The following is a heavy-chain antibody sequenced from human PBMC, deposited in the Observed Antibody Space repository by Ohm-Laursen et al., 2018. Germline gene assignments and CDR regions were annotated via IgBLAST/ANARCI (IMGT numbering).Heavy chain of an antibody. CDR2: IVVGSGNT. V-gene: IGHV1-58*02. Sequence: GASVKVSCKVSGFTFTSSAMQWVRQARGQRLEWIGWIVVGSGNTNYAQKFQERVTITRDMSTSTAYMELSSLRSEDTAVYYCAGGGKGDMPPEGYFDYWGQGTLVTVSS. J-gene: IGHJ4*02. D-gene: IGHD1-14*01. CDR1: GFTFTSSA. CDR3: AGGGKGDMPPEGYFDY.